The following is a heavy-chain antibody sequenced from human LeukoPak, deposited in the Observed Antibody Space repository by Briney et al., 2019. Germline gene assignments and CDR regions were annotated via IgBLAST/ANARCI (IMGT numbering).Heavy chain of an antibody. J-gene: IGHJ5*02. CDR1: GYTFTCDG. CDR3: ARDNYYRSGSFIRWFDP. D-gene: IGHD3-10*01. CDR2: ISGYNGNT. Sequence: ASVKVSCKASGYTFTCDGISWVRQAPGQGLEWMGWISGYNGNTNYAQKLQGRVTMTTDTSTSTAYMELRSLRSDDTAVYYCARDNYYRSGSFIRWFDPWGQGTLVTVSS. V-gene: IGHV1-18*01.